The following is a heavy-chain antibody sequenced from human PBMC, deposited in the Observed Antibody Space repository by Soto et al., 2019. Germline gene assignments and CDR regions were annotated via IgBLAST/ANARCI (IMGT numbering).Heavy chain of an antibody. V-gene: IGHV4-39*01. Sequence: SETLSLTCNVSGGSISSSRSYWAWLRQPPGKALEWIANIFYAGNTYYNPSLKSRVTVSVDTSRNQFSLKLDSVTAADTAVYYCARQAAAPGIDLWFDPWGQGTLVTVSS. CDR3: ARQAAAPGIDLWFDP. CDR1: GGSISSSRSY. CDR2: IFYAGNT. J-gene: IGHJ5*02. D-gene: IGHD6-13*01.